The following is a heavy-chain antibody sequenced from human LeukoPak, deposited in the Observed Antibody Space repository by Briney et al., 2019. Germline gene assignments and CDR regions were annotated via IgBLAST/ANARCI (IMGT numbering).Heavy chain of an antibody. CDR2: IYTSGST. J-gene: IGHJ4*02. CDR3: ARLWDYYDSSGYIYYFDY. D-gene: IGHD3-22*01. Sequence: PSETLSLTCTVSGGSISSYYWSWIRQPAGKGLEWIGRIYTSGSTNYNPSLKSRVTISVDKSKNQFSLKLSSVTAADTAVYYCARLWDYYDSSGYIYYFDYWGQGTLVTVSS. V-gene: IGHV4-4*07. CDR1: GGSISSYY.